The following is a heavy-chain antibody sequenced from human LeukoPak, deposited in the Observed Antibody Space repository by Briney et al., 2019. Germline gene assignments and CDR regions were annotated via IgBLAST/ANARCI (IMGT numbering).Heavy chain of an antibody. CDR3: VKSGGGVVVIFEPFDY. Sequence: PGRSLRLSCAASGFTFDDYAMRWVRQAPGKGLEWVSGISWNSGSIGYADSVKGRFTISRDNAKNSLYLQMNSLRAEDTALYYCVKSGGGVVVIFEPFDYWGQGTLVTVSS. CDR2: ISWNSGSI. V-gene: IGHV3-9*01. D-gene: IGHD3-22*01. J-gene: IGHJ4*02. CDR1: GFTFDDYA.